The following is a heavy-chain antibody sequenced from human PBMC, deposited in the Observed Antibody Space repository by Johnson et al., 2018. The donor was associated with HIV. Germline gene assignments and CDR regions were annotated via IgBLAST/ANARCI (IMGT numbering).Heavy chain of an antibody. Sequence: QVQLVESGGGVVQPGRSLRLSCAASGFTFSSYGMHWVRQAPGKGLEWVAVIWYDGSNKYYADSVKGRFTISRDNSKNTLYLQMNSLRAEDTAVYYCAKWGLGGGADAFDIWGQGTMVTVSS. V-gene: IGHV3-33*06. CDR3: AKWGLGGGADAFDI. CDR2: IWYDGSNK. CDR1: GFTFSSYG. J-gene: IGHJ3*02. D-gene: IGHD3-16*01.